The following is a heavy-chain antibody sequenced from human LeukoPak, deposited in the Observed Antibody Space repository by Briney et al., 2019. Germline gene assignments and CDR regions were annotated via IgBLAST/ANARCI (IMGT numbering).Heavy chain of an antibody. CDR3: ASDLQTYYDFWSGFDY. CDR1: GFTFSSYE. V-gene: IGHV3-48*03. J-gene: IGHJ4*02. D-gene: IGHD3-3*01. CDR2: ISSSGSTI. Sequence: GGSQRLSCAASGFTFSSYEMNWVRQAPGKGLEWVSYISSSGSTIYYADSVKGRFTISRDNAKNSLYLQMNSLRAEDTAVYYRASDLQTYYDFWSGFDYWGQGTLVTVSS.